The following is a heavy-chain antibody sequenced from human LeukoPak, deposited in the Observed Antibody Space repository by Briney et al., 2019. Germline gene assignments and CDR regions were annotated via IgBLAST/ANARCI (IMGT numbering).Heavy chain of an antibody. J-gene: IGHJ2*01. CDR2: IYYSGST. CDR3: ARRAYYDTSGYSPVSGYFDV. V-gene: IGHV4-39*01. Sequence: SETLSLTCTVSGDSISSGSYYWGWIRQPPGKELEWIATIYYSGSTYYNPSLKSRITISVDTSKNQFSLRLRSVTAADTATYYCARRAYYDTSGYSPVSGYFDVWGRGNLVTV. D-gene: IGHD3-22*01. CDR1: GDSISSGSYY.